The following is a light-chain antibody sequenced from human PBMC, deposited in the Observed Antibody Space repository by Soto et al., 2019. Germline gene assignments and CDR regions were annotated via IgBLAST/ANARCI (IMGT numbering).Light chain of an antibody. V-gene: IGLV1-44*01. J-gene: IGLJ3*02. CDR3: ASWDDGLNGPV. Sequence: QSVLTQPPSASGTPGQRVTMSCSGSSSNIVSYSVSWYLHLPGTAPKLLIYSDNQRPSGVPDRFSGSKSGTSASLAISGLQSEDEADYYCASWDDGLNGPVFGGGTKLTVL. CDR2: SDN. CDR1: SSNIVSYS.